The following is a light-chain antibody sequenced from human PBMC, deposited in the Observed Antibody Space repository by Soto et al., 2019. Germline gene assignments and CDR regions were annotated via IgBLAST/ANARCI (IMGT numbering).Light chain of an antibody. CDR1: QSISSW. CDR2: DAS. Sequence: DIQMTQSPSSLSSSVEGRVTITCRASQSISSWLAWYQQKPGKAPKLLIYDASSLESGVPSRFSGSGSGTEFTLTISSLQPDDFATYYCQQYNSYPTFGQGTKVDI. V-gene: IGKV1-5*01. CDR3: QQYNSYPT. J-gene: IGKJ1*01.